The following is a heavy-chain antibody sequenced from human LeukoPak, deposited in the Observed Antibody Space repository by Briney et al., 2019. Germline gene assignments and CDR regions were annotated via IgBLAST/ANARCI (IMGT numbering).Heavy chain of an antibody. CDR1: GFTFSDYY. Sequence: GGSLRLSCAASGFTFSDYYMSWIRQAPGKGLEWVSYISSSGSTIYYADSVKGRFTISRDYAKNSLYLRMNSLRAEDTAVYYCARVDTAMVIAFDIWGQGTMVTVSS. V-gene: IGHV3-11*01. D-gene: IGHD5-18*01. CDR2: ISSSGSTI. CDR3: ARVDTAMVIAFDI. J-gene: IGHJ3*02.